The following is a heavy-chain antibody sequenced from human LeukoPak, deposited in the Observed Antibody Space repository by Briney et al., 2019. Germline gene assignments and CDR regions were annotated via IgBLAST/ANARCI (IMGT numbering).Heavy chain of an antibody. Sequence: SETLSLTCTVSGGSISSGGSYWSWIRQHPGKGLEWIGYIYYSGSTYYNPSLKSRVTISVDTSKNQFSLKLSSVTAADTAVYYCARSRSGYYSYYFDYWGQGTLVAVSS. D-gene: IGHD3-22*01. V-gene: IGHV4-31*03. CDR3: ARSRSGYYSYYFDY. CDR1: GGSISSGGSY. CDR2: IYYSGST. J-gene: IGHJ4*02.